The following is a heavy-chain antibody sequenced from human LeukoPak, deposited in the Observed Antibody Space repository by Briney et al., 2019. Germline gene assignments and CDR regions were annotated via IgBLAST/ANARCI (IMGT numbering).Heavy chain of an antibody. D-gene: IGHD1-26*01. CDR1: GFTVSSNY. Sequence: GGSLRLSCAASGFTVSSNYMSWVRQAPGKGLEWVSVIYSGGSTYYADSVKGRFTISRDNSKNTLYLQMNSLRAEDTAVYYCAKAASGSYRIFFDYWGQGTLVTVSS. CDR2: IYSGGST. CDR3: AKAASGSYRIFFDY. V-gene: IGHV3-53*01. J-gene: IGHJ4*02.